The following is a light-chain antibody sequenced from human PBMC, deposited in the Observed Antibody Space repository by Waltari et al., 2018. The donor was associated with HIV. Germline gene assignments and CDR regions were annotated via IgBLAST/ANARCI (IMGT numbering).Light chain of an antibody. CDR1: SSNVGSKP. V-gene: IGLV1-47*01. CDR2: RDY. CDR3: VAWDDSLSGYV. J-gene: IGLJ1*01. Sequence: QSVLTQPPSASGTLGQRVTISCPGSSSNVGSKPVYWFQQVPGTAPKLLIYRDYQRCSGIPDLFSGSKSGASASLTISGLRSEDESDYYCVAWDDSLSGYVFGTGTKVSVL.